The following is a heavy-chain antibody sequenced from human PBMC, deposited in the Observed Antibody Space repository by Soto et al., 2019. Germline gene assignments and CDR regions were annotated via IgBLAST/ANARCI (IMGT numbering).Heavy chain of an antibody. V-gene: IGHV3-21*01. CDR2: FIFSSCYL. CDR1: GFTFSSYS. D-gene: IGHD3-9*01. J-gene: IGHJ3*02. CDR3: ARPLRYFDWPADI. Sequence: PGGSLRLSCAASGFTFSSYSMNWVRQAPGKGLEWVSSFIFSSCYLYYADSVKGRFTISRANAKNSLFLQMNSLRAEDTAVYYCARPLRYFDWPADIWGQGTMVTVSS.